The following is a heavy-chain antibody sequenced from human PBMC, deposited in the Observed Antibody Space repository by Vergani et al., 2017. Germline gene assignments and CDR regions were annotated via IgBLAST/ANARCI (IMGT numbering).Heavy chain of an antibody. D-gene: IGHD3-22*01. Sequence: QVQLVQSGAEVKKPGSSVKVSCKASGGTFSSYAISWVRQAPGQGLEWMGRILPIFGTANYAQKFQGRVTITADESTSTAYMELSSLRSEDTAVYYCAGDRDYYDSSGYYSSHYYWGQGTLVTVSS. J-gene: IGHJ4*02. CDR2: ILPIFGTA. V-gene: IGHV1-69*13. CDR1: GGTFSSYA. CDR3: AGDRDYYDSSGYYSSHYY.